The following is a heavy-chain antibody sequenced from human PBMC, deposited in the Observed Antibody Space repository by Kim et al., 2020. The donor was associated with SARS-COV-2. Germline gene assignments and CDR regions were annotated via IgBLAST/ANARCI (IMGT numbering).Heavy chain of an antibody. Sequence: SSTNYSPSFQGHVTISGDKSINTAYLQWNSVKASDNAMYYCAISAGGFDIWGQGTMVTVSS. CDR2: SST. CDR3: AISAGGFDI. D-gene: IGHD2-15*01. J-gene: IGHJ3*02. V-gene: IGHV5-10-1*01.